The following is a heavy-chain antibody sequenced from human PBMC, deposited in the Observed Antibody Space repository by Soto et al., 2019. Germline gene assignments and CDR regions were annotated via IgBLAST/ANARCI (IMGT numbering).Heavy chain of an antibody. D-gene: IGHD6-13*01. J-gene: IGHJ6*03. CDR3: ARRGRQLDTRGGGYYYYYMDV. CDR1: GGSISSYY. CDR2: IYYSGST. Sequence: PSETLSLTCTVSGGSISSYYWSWIRQPPGKGLEWIGYIYYSGSTNYNPSLKSRVTISVDTSKNQFSLKLSSVTAADTAVYYCARRGRQLDTRGGGYYYYYMDVWGKGTTVTVSS. V-gene: IGHV4-59*01.